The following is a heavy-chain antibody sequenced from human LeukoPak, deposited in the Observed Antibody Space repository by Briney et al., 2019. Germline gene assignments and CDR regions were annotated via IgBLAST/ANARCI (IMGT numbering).Heavy chain of an antibody. D-gene: IGHD3-10*01. CDR1: GYTFTSYG. CDR2: ISAYNGNT. V-gene: IGHV1-18*01. CDR3: ARSRFGETYYYYGMDV. Sequence: ASVKVSCKASGYTFTSYGISWVRQAPGQGLEWMGWISAYNGNTNYAQKLQGRVTMTTDTSTSTACVELRSLRSDDTAVYYCARSRFGETYYYYGMDVWGQRTTVTVSS. J-gene: IGHJ6*02.